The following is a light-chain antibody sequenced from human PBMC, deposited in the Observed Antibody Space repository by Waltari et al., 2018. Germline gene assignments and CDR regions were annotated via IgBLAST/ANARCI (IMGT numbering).Light chain of an antibody. CDR3: QQGNFYPFT. V-gene: IGKV1-39*01. Sequence: DIQMSQSPSSLSASVGDRVTITCRASHDITNYLNWYQQKPGKAPNLLIYAANNLANGVPSRFSGSGSGTDITLTISSLQVEDFATYYCQQGNFYPFTFGPGTKLDIK. CDR2: AAN. J-gene: IGKJ3*01. CDR1: HDITNY.